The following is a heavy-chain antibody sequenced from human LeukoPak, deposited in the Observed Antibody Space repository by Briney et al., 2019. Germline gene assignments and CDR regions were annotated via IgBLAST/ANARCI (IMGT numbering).Heavy chain of an antibody. V-gene: IGHV3-23*01. D-gene: IGHD6-13*01. CDR2: ISNSGGST. J-gene: IGHJ4*02. Sequence: GGSLRLSCAASGFTFSSYAMSWVRQAPGKGLEWVSAISNSGGSTYYADSVKGRFTISRDNSKDTLYLQMNSLRAEDTAVYYCAKDWRSSSWYYFHYWGQGTLVTVSS. CDR3: AKDWRSSSWYYFHY. CDR1: GFTFSSYA.